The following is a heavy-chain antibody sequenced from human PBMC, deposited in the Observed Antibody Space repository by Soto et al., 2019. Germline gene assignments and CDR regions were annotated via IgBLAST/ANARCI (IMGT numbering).Heavy chain of an antibody. V-gene: IGHV1-69*13. CDR1: GGTFSSYA. Sequence: GASVKVSCKAPGGTFSSYAISWVRQAPGQGLEWMGGIIPIFGTANYAQKFQGRVTITADESTSTAYMELSSLRSEDTAVYYCARGKVATAIINPYYYGMDVWGQGTTVTVSS. CDR3: ARGKVATAIINPYYYGMDV. CDR2: IIPIFGTA. J-gene: IGHJ6*02. D-gene: IGHD5-12*01.